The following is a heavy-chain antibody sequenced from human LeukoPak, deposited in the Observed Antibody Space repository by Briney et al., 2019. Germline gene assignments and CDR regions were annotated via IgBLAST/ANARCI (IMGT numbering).Heavy chain of an antibody. Sequence: GGSLRLSCAASGFTFSSYAMHWVRQAPGKGLEWVAVISYDGSNKYYADSVKGRFTISRDNSKNTLYLQMNSLRAEDTAVYYCARAVGYQLLSGFDPWDQGTLVSVSS. V-gene: IGHV3-30*01. J-gene: IGHJ5*02. CDR1: GFTFSSYA. CDR2: ISYDGSNK. CDR3: ARAVGYQLLSGFDP. D-gene: IGHD2-2*01.